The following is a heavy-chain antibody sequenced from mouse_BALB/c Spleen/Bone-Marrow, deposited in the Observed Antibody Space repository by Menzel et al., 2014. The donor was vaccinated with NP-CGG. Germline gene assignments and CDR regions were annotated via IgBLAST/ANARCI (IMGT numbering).Heavy chain of an antibody. Sequence: EVKLVESGGGLEQPGGSLRLSRATSGFTSTDYYMSWVRQPPGKALERLGFIRNKANGYTTGHSAPVKGRFTIYKDNSQSIRYLKMKTLRPKDGATYLCVREDRDPLDYWGQGTAIPVSS. CDR1: GFTSTDYY. CDR2: IRNKANGYTT. J-gene: IGHJ4*01. CDR3: VREDRDPLDY. V-gene: IGHV7-3*02.